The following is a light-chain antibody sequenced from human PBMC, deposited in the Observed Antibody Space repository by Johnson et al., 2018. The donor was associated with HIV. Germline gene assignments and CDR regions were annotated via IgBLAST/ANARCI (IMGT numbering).Light chain of an antibody. Sequence: QSVLTQPPSVSAAPGQKVTISCSGTSSTIGNNYVSWYQHLPGPAPKVLIYDNDKRHSGIPDRFSGSKSGTSATLVFSGLPTGDEADYDCGTGEGSVRAGGGFGTGTKVTVL. CDR2: DND. CDR3: GTGEGSVRAGGG. CDR1: SSTIGNNY. J-gene: IGLJ1*01. V-gene: IGLV1-51*01.